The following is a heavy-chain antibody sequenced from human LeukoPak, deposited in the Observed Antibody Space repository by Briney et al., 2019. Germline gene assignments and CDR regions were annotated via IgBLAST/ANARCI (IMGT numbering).Heavy chain of an antibody. J-gene: IGHJ4*02. CDR2: ISGSGGST. CDR3: AKEFYCSTSTCSFDY. D-gene: IGHD2-2*01. V-gene: IGHV3-23*01. CDR1: GFTFSSYA. Sequence: GGSLRLSCAASGFTFSSYAMSWVRQAPGKGLEWVSAISGSGGSTYYADSVKGRFTISRDNSKNTLYLQMSSLRAEDTAVYYCAKEFYCSTSTCSFDYWGQGALVTVSS.